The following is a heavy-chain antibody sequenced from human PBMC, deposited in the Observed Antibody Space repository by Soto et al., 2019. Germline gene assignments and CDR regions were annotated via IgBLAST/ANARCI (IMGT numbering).Heavy chain of an antibody. Sequence: EVQLLESGGGLVQPGGSLRLSCAASGFTFSNYAMVWVRQAPGKGLEWVSGISTNGGSTYYADSVKGRFTISRDNSKNTLFLQMYSLRAEDTAIYYCAKDTSVTWGEGTLVTVSS. CDR2: ISTNGGST. CDR3: AKDTSVT. J-gene: IGHJ4*02. CDR1: GFTFSNYA. V-gene: IGHV3-23*01. D-gene: IGHD2-2*01.